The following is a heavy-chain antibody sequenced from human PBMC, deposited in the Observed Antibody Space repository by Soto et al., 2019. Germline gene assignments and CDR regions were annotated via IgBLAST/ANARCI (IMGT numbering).Heavy chain of an antibody. D-gene: IGHD3-22*01. CDR2: INPDSGGT. J-gene: IGHJ4*02. CDR3: ARRTYYYDSSGYYYDGGLDY. V-gene: IGHV1-2*04. Sequence: ASVKVSCKASGYSFTGYYMHWVRQAPGQGLEWMGWINPDSGGTDYAQKFQGWVTMTRDTSISTAYMELSRLTSDDTAVYYCARRTYYYDSSGYYYDGGLDYWGQGTLVTVSS. CDR1: GYSFTGYY.